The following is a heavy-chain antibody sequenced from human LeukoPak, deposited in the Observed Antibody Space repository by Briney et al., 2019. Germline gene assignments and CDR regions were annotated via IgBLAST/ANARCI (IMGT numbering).Heavy chain of an antibody. D-gene: IGHD3-22*01. J-gene: IGHJ4*02. V-gene: IGHV3-11*01. CDR1: GFTFSSCY. CDR2: INNSGTTI. CDR3: ASEVDIRGRTFDY. Sequence: PGGSLRLSCAASGFTFSSCYMSWIRQAPGKGLKWVSNINNSGTTIYYADSVKGRFTISRDNAKNSVHLQMNSLRAEDTAVYYCASEVDIRGRTFDYWGQGTLVTVSS.